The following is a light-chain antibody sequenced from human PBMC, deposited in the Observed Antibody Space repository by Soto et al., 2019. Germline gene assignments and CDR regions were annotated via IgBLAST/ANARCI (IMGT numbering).Light chain of an antibody. CDR2: EVT. V-gene: IGLV2-14*01. J-gene: IGLJ2*01. Sequence: QSALTQPASVSGSPGQSITISCTGTSSDVGGYNSVSWHQQHPGKAPKLIIYEVTNRRSGVSNRFSGSQSCNTASLTISGLQAEDEAYYYCNSYSSTSHVVFGGGTKVTVL. CDR1: SSDVGGYNS. CDR3: NSYSSTSHVV.